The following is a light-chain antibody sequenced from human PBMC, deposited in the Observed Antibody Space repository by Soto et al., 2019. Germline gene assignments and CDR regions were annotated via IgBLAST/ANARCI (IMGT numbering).Light chain of an antibody. CDR3: GSYQSSSIYVV. J-gene: IGLJ2*01. V-gene: IGLV2-14*01. CDR1: SSDVGGYNY. Sequence: QSALTQPASVSGSPGQSITISCTGTSSDVGGYNYVSWYQQHPGKAPKLMIYDVSNRPSGVSNRFSGSKSGNTASLTISGLQVEDGGDYYCGSYQSSSIYVVLGGGPKLPVL. CDR2: DVS.